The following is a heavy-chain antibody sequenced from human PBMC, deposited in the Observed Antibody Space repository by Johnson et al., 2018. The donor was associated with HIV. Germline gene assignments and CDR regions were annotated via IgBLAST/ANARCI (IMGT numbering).Heavy chain of an antibody. CDR3: ARDWEGSGTYGVYDEGFDI. D-gene: IGHD3-10*01. Sequence: QVLLVESGGGLVQPGGSLRLSCAASGFTVSSNYMSWVRQTPGKGLEWVSYISSSGSTIYYADSVKGRFTISRDNAKNSLYLQMNSLRAEDTALYYCARDWEGSGTYGVYDEGFDIWVPGTMVTVSS. CDR1: GFTVSSNY. CDR2: ISSSGSTI. J-gene: IGHJ3*02. V-gene: IGHV3-11*01.